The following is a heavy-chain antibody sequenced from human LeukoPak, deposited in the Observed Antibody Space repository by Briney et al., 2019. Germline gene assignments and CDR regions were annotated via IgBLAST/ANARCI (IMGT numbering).Heavy chain of an antibody. J-gene: IGHJ3*02. D-gene: IGHD3-10*01. CDR1: GGSISSGDYY. CDR3: ARDYGSGSYYGAFDI. V-gene: IGHV4-30-4*01. CDR2: IYYSGST. Sequence: SETLSLTCTVSGGSISSGDYYWSWIRQPPGKGLEWIGYIYYSGSTYYNPSLKSRVTISVDTSKNQFSLKLSSVTAADTAVYYCARDYGSGSYYGAFDIWGQGTMVTVSS.